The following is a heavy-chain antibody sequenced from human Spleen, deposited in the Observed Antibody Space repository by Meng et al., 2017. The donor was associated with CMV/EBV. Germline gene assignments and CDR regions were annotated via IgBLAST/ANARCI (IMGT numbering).Heavy chain of an antibody. V-gene: IGHV3-7*01. CDR3: AREGARGSSTSFDY. Sequence: SGFTFSSYWMDWVRQDPGKGLEWVANIKQDGSEKYYVDSVKGRFTISRDNAKNSLYLQMNSLRAEDTAVYYCAREGARGSSTSFDYWGQGTLVTVSS. J-gene: IGHJ4*02. D-gene: IGHD2-2*01. CDR2: IKQDGSEK. CDR1: GFTFSSYW.